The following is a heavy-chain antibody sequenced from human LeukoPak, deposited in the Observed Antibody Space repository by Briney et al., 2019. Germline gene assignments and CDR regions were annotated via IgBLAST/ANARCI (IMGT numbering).Heavy chain of an antibody. D-gene: IGHD5-18*01. CDR1: GYTFTSYG. CDR2: ISAYNGNT. CDR3: ARDRGYSYFQYYFDY. J-gene: IGHJ4*02. V-gene: IGHV1-18*01. Sequence: ASVKVSCKASGYTFTSYGISWVRQAPGQGLEWMGWISAYNGNTNYAQKLQGRVTMTTDTSTSTAYVELRSLRSDDTAVYYCARDRGYSYFQYYFDYWGQGTLVTVSS.